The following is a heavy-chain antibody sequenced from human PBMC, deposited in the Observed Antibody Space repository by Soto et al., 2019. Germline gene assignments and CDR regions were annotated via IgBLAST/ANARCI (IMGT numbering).Heavy chain of an antibody. J-gene: IGHJ6*02. CDR3: AKGGIVLVPAAIGYFDYGLDV. CDR1: GFTFSSYA. Sequence: GGSLRLSCAASGFTFSSYAMNWVRQAPGKGLEWVSVISGSGGSTYYADSVKGRFTISRDNSKNTLYLQMNSLRAEDTAVYYCAKGGIVLVPAAIGYFDYGLDVWGQGTTVTVSS. D-gene: IGHD2-2*01. CDR2: ISGSGGST. V-gene: IGHV3-23*01.